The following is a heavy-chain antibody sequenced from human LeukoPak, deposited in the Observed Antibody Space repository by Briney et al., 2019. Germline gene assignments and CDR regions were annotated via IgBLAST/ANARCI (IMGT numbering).Heavy chain of an antibody. J-gene: IGHJ5*02. CDR2: IYYSGST. CDR3: ARGGYDSSGYSFA. D-gene: IGHD3-22*01. Sequence: PSETLSPTCTVSGGSISSYYWSWIRQPPGKGLEWIGYIYYSGSTNYNPSLKSRVTISVDTSKNQFSLKLSSVTAADTAVYYCARGGYDSSGYSFAWGQGTLVTVSS. CDR1: GGSISSYY. V-gene: IGHV4-59*08.